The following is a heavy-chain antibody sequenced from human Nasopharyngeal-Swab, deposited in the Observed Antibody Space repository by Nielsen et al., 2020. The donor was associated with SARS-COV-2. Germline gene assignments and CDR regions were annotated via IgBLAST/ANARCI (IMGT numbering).Heavy chain of an antibody. CDR3: ARGNSGWSLNYYYYGMDV. CDR1: DFTFSSYA. CDR2: ISVSGGST. D-gene: IGHD6-19*01. V-gene: IGHV3-23*01. Sequence: GESLKISCAASDFTFSSYAMSWVRQAPGKGLEWVSVISVSGGSTYYADSVKGRFTISRDNSKNTLYLHMNSLRADDTAVYYCARGNSGWSLNYYYYGMDVWGQGTTVTVSS. J-gene: IGHJ6*02.